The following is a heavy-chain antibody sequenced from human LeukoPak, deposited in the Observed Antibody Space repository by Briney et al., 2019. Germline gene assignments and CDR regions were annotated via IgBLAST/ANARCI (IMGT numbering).Heavy chain of an antibody. Sequence: GGSLRLSGAASGFTFSSYSMNWVRQAPGKGLEWVSSISSSSSYIYYADSVKGRFTISRDNAKNSLYLQMNSLRAEDTAVYYCARSYCRGGSCYSGDAFDIWGQGTMVTVSS. D-gene: IGHD2-15*01. CDR2: ISSSSSYI. J-gene: IGHJ3*02. V-gene: IGHV3-21*01. CDR3: ARSYCRGGSCYSGDAFDI. CDR1: GFTFSSYS.